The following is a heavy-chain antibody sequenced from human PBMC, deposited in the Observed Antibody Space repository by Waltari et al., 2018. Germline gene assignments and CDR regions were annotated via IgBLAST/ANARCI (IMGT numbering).Heavy chain of an antibody. D-gene: IGHD1-26*01. CDR3: ARGGAS. Sequence: EVQLVESGVGLVQPGGSLRLSCAASGFSFRLYWMNWVRQAPGKGLEWVANIKQDGTEKYYVDSVRGRFTISRDNAKNSVYLQMNSLRDEDTAVYYCARGGASWGQGTLVTVSS. CDR2: IKQDGTEK. J-gene: IGHJ5*02. CDR1: GFSFRLYW. V-gene: IGHV3-7*01.